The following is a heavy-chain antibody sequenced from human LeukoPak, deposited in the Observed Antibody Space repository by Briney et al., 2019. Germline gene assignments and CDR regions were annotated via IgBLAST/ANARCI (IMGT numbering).Heavy chain of an antibody. V-gene: IGHV1-18*01. CDR2: ISAYNGNT. J-gene: IGHJ3*02. Sequence: ASAKGCCKASGYTFTSSGISWMRQAPGQGHERLRWISAYNGNTNYAQKLQGRVTMTTDTSTSTAYMELRSLRSDDTAVYYCARTIRFLEPDAFDIWGQGTMVTVSS. CDR1: GYTFTSSG. CDR3: ARTIRFLEPDAFDI. D-gene: IGHD3-3*01.